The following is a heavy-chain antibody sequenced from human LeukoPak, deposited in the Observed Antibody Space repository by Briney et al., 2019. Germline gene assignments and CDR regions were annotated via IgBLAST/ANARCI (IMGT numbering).Heavy chain of an antibody. CDR2: IWYDGSNK. CDR3: ARDLSEGGYRYGYAGDL. D-gene: IGHD5-18*01. Sequence: GRSLRLSCAASGFTFSSYGMHWVRQDPGKGLEWVAVIWYDGSNKYYADCVKGRFTSSRENSIHTLYLQMNSLRVEDTAVYYCARDLSEGGYRYGYAGDLWGQGTLVSVSS. V-gene: IGHV3-33*01. J-gene: IGHJ4*02. CDR1: GFTFSSYG.